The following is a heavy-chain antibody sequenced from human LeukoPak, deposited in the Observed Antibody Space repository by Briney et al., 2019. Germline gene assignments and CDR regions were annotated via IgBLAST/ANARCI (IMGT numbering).Heavy chain of an antibody. CDR1: GGSISSSSYY. CDR2: IYYSGST. D-gene: IGHD6-13*01. CDR3: AREELAAAGSLDY. V-gene: IGHV4-39*07. Sequence: SETLSLTCTVSGGSISSSSYYWGWIRQPPGKGLEWIGSIYYSGSTYYNPSLKSRVTISVDTSKNQFSLKLSSVTAADTAVYYCAREELAAAGSLDYWGQGTLVTVSS. J-gene: IGHJ4*02.